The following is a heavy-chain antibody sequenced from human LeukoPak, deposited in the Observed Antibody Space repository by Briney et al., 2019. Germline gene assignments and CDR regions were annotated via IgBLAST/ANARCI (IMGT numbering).Heavy chain of an antibody. J-gene: IGHJ4*02. V-gene: IGHV3-7*01. D-gene: IGHD3-22*01. CDR3: TRGDSASKIDY. Sequence: GGSLRLSCAGSEFTFSSYWMSWARQAPGKGLEWVAYIKPDGSEDYYVDSVKGRFTISRDNAESSLYLQMNSLRVEDTAAYYCTRGDSASKIDYWGQGTLVTVSS. CDR2: IKPDGSED. CDR1: EFTFSSYW.